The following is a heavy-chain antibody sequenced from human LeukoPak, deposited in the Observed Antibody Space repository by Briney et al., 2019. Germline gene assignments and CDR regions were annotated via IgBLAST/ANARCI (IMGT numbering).Heavy chain of an antibody. D-gene: IGHD6-13*01. CDR1: GFTFSSYA. Sequence: PGESLRLSCAASGFTFSSYAMSWVRQAPGKGLEWVSAISGSGGSTYYADSVKGRFTISRDNSKNTLYLQMNSLRAEDTAVYYCAKPVITLIAAAGTRWFDPWGQGTLVTVSS. CDR3: AKPVITLIAAAGTRWFDP. J-gene: IGHJ5*02. V-gene: IGHV3-23*01. CDR2: ISGSGGST.